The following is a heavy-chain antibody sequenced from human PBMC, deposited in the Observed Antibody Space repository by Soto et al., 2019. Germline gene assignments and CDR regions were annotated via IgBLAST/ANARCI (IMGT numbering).Heavy chain of an antibody. Sequence: QVQLVQSGAEVKKPGSSVKVSCNASGGTFSSYAISWVRQAPGQGLEWMGGIIPIFGTANYAQKFQGRVTITADESTSTAYMELSSLRSEDTAVYYCARAREMATTHDFDYWGQGTLVTVSS. J-gene: IGHJ4*02. D-gene: IGHD5-12*01. CDR3: ARAREMATTHDFDY. CDR1: GGTFSSYA. CDR2: IIPIFGTA. V-gene: IGHV1-69*12.